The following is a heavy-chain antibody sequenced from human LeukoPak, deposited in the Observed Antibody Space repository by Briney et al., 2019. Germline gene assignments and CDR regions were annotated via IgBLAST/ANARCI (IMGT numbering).Heavy chain of an antibody. D-gene: IGHD2-2*01. CDR1: GFTFSSYW. CDR2: IKQDGSEK. V-gene: IGHV3-7*01. J-gene: IGHJ4*02. Sequence: GRSLRLSCAASGFTFSSYWMSWVRQAPGKGLEWVANIKQDGSEKYYVDSVKGRFTISRDNAKSSLYLQMNSLRAEDTAVYYCARKGDIVVVPAAYDPFDYWGQGTLVTVSS. CDR3: ARKGDIVVVPAAYDPFDY.